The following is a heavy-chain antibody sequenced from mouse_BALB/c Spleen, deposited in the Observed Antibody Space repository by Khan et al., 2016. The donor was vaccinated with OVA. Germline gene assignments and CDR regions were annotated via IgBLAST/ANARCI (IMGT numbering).Heavy chain of an antibody. CDR3: AKHQFPLSMDS. Sequence: VELVESGPDLVAPSQSLSITCTVSAFSLTSYAIHWVRQPPGKGLEWLVVIWSDGSTTYNSALKSRLSISKDNSKSQVFLKINSLQTDDTAMYYCAKHQFPLSMDSWGQGTSVTVSS. V-gene: IGHV2-6-2*01. CDR1: AFSLTSYA. J-gene: IGHJ4*01. CDR2: IWSDGST.